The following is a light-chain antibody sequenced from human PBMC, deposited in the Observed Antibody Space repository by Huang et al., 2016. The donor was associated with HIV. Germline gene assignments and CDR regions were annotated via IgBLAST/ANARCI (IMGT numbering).Light chain of an antibody. V-gene: IGKV2-28*01. J-gene: IGKJ3*01. Sequence: DIVMTQSPLSLPVTPGEPASISCRSSQSLLYSNGYHYLDWYLQKPGQYAQLLIYFASNRDSGVPDRFNGSGSGTDFTLKISRVEAEDVGIYYCMQSVQTPPSFGPGTKVDIK. CDR1: QSLLYSNGYHY. CDR2: FAS. CDR3: MQSVQTPPS.